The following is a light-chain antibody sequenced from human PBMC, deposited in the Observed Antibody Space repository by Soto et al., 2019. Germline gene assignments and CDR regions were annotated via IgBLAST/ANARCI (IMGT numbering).Light chain of an antibody. CDR1: QSLTRN. CDR3: QQYATWSRI. Sequence: RASQSLTRNLAWYQHKPGQSPRILIYGGSARATGIPARFIGGGSGADYIRLLCRLHSEAFAAYYWQQYATWSRIFGVGTKVDIK. V-gene: IGKV3-15*01. CDR2: GGS. J-gene: IGKJ4*01.